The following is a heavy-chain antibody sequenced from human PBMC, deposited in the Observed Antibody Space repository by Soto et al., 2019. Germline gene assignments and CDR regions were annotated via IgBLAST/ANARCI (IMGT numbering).Heavy chain of an antibody. D-gene: IGHD6-19*01. V-gene: IGHV4-59*08. CDR2: TDYSGNT. CDR3: ARAVGDPLYYLDY. CDR1: SDSISSYY. J-gene: IGHJ4*02. Sequence: QVQLQESGPGLVRPSETLSLTCTVSSDSISSYYWIWIRQSPGKGLGWIGYTDYSGNTNYNPSLKSRVTMSGDTSKNQFSLRLRSVPAADTGVYYCARAVGDPLYYLDYWGQGTLVTVSS.